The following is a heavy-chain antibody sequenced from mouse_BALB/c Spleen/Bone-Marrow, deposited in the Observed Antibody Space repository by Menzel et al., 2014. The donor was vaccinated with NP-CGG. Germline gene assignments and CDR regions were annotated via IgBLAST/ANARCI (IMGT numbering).Heavy chain of an antibody. D-gene: IGHD2-3*01. J-gene: IGHJ1*01. CDR2: INPSNGGT. CDR3: TRSDGYYVPHWYFDV. CDR1: GYTFTSYY. V-gene: IGHV1S16*01. Sequence: SGAELLKPWASVMLSCKASGYTFTSYYMYWVKQRPGQGLEWIGEINPSNGGTNFNEKFKSKATLTVDKSSSTAYMQLSSLTSEDSAVYYCTRSDGYYVPHWYFDVWGAGTTVTVSS.